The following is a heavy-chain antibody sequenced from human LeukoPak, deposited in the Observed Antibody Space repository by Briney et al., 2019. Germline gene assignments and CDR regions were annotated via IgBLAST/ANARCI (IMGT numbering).Heavy chain of an antibody. D-gene: IGHD5-18*01. Sequence: ASVKVSCKASGYTFTSYYIHWVRQAPGQGLEWMGIINPSGGSTSYAQKFRGRVTMTRDTSTSTVYMELSSLRSEDTAVYYCAREAGTAMAPFDYWGQGTLVTVSS. J-gene: IGHJ4*02. V-gene: IGHV1-46*01. CDR2: INPSGGST. CDR3: AREAGTAMAPFDY. CDR1: GYTFTSYY.